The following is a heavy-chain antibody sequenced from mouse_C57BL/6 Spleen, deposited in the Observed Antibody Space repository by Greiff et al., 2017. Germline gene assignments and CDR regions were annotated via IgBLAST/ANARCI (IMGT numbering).Heavy chain of an antibody. Sequence: EVQRVESGPELVKPGASVKMSCKASGYTFTDYNMHWVKQSHGKSLEWIGYINPNNGGTSYNQKFKGKATLTVNKSSSTAYMELRSLTSEDSAVYYCAREGAYYGNYEFAYWGQGTLVTVSA. CDR2: INPNNGGT. CDR3: AREGAYYGNYEFAY. CDR1: GYTFTDYN. J-gene: IGHJ3*01. D-gene: IGHD2-10*01. V-gene: IGHV1-22*01.